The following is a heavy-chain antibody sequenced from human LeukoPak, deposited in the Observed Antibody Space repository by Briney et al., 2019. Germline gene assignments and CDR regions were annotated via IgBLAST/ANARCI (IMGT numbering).Heavy chain of an antibody. CDR3: ARTDTAMVPFDY. CDR1: GFTFSRYE. D-gene: IGHD5-18*01. CDR2: ISSSGSTI. J-gene: IGHJ4*02. V-gene: IGHV3-48*03. Sequence: GGSLRLSCAASGFTFSRYEMNWVRQAPGKGLEWVSYISSSGSTIYYADSVKGRFTISRDNAKNSLYLQMNSLRAEDTAVYYCARTDTAMVPFDYWGQGTLVTVSS.